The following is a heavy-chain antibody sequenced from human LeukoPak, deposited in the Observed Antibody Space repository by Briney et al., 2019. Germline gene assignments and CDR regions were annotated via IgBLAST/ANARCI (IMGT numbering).Heavy chain of an antibody. V-gene: IGHV3-23*01. D-gene: IGHD3-10*01. CDR3: AKSSNYYGSGSYAGA. CDR1: GFTFSSYA. CDR2: ISGSGGST. J-gene: IGHJ5*02. Sequence: PGGSLSLSCAASGFTFSSYAMSWVRQAPGKGLEWVSAISGSGGSTYYADSVKGRFTISRDNSKNTLYLQMNSLRAEDTAVYYCAKSSNYYGSGSYAGAWGQGTLVTVSS.